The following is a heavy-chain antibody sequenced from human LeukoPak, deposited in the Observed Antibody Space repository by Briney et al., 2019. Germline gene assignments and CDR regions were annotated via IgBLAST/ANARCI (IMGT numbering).Heavy chain of an antibody. J-gene: IGHJ3*02. Sequence: GGSLRLSCAASGFTVSSNYMSWVRQAPGKGLEWVSVIYSGGSTYYADSVKGRFTISRDNSKNTLYLQMNSLRAEDTDVYYCARVVVTMVRGVIITDAFDIWGQGTMVTVSS. CDR3: ARVVVTMVRGVIITDAFDI. CDR2: IYSGGST. CDR1: GFTVSSNY. D-gene: IGHD3-10*01. V-gene: IGHV3-53*01.